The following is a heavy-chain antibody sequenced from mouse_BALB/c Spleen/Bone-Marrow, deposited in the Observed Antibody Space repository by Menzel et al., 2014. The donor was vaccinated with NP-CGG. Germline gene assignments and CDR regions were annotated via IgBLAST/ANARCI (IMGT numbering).Heavy chain of an antibody. V-gene: IGHV5-9-2*01. D-gene: IGHD2-2*01. Sequence: EVKFEESGGGLVKPGGSLKLSCTASGFSFNSYGMSWVRQTPEKRLEWVATITNGGNYTYYPDSVKGRFTISRDNVKNNLYLQMRSLRSEDTALYYCVRNYYGYDGYFDYWGQGTTLTVSS. CDR2: ITNGGNYT. CDR3: VRNYYGYDGYFDY. J-gene: IGHJ2*01. CDR1: GFSFNSYG.